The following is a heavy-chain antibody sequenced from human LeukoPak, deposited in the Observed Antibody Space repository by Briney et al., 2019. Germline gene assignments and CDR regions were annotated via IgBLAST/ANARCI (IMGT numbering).Heavy chain of an antibody. Sequence: SETLSLTCSVSGYSFTSGHYWGWIRQPPGKGLEWIANIYHTGSAHYNPSLKSRVTISVDTSKNQFSLKLSSVTAADTAAYYCARYCTSTTCILRGFDYWGQGTLVTVSS. CDR2: IYHTGSA. CDR1: GYSFTSGHY. J-gene: IGHJ4*02. D-gene: IGHD2-2*01. CDR3: ARYCTSTTCILRGFDY. V-gene: IGHV4-38-2*01.